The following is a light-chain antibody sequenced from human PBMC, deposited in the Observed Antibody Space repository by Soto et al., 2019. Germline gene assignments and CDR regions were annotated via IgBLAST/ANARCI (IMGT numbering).Light chain of an antibody. V-gene: IGLV2-8*01. Sequence: QSALTQPPSASGSPGQSVTISCTGTSRDVGGYNYVSWYQHHPGKAPKLMIYEVSKRPSGVPDRFSGSKSGNTASLTVSGLQVEDEAEYFCSSSAGSPYVFGTGTKLTVL. J-gene: IGLJ1*01. CDR2: EVS. CDR3: SSSAGSPYV. CDR1: SRDVGGYNY.